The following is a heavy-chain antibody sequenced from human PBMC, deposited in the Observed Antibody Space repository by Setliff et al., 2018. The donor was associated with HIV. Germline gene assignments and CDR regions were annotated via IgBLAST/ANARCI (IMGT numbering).Heavy chain of an antibody. V-gene: IGHV4-38-2*01. CDR3: ARIGAFNYYDSSGLPEVGLDY. J-gene: IGHJ4*02. Sequence: PSETLSLTCAVSGYSISSGYYWGWIRQPPGKGLEWIGYIYYSGSTKHNPSLKSRVTISLDTSKNQFSLRLSSVTAADTAVYYCARIGAFNYYDSSGLPEVGLDYWGQGTLVTVSS. D-gene: IGHD3-22*01. CDR2: IYYSGST. CDR1: GYSISSGYY.